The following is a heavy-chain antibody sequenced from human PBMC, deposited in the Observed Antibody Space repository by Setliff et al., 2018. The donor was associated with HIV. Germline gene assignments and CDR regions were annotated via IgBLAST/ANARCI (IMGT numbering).Heavy chain of an antibody. J-gene: IGHJ4*02. CDR3: ARLTTTYYYDSSAYYHPV. CDR2: INHSGST. D-gene: IGHD3-22*01. V-gene: IGHV4-34*01. Sequence: PSETLSLTCAVYGGSFSGYYWGWIRQPPGKGLEWIGEINHSGSTNYNPSLKSRVTISVDTSKNQFSLKLSSVTAADTAVFYCARLTTTYYYDSSAYYHPVWGQGTLVTV. CDR1: GGSFSGYY.